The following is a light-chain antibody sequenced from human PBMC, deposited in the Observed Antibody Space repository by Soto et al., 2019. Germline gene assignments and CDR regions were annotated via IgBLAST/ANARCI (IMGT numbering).Light chain of an antibody. J-gene: IGKJ2*01. CDR3: QQYGSSPHT. V-gene: IGKV3-20*01. CDR1: QSVSSSY. Sequence: EIVLTQSPGTLSLSPGERATLSCRASQSVSSSYLAWYQHKPGQAPRLLIYGASSRATGIPGRVSGSGSGTDFTLTISRLEPEDFAVYYCQQYGSSPHTFGQGTKLEIK. CDR2: GAS.